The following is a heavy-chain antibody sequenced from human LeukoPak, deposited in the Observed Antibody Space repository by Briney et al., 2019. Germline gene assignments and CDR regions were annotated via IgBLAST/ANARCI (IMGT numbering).Heavy chain of an antibody. Sequence: PGGSLRLSCEASGFTLSSYAMSWVRQAPGKGLEWVSVISGSSGTTYHADSVKGRFTISRDKSKNTLYLQMNSLGAEDTAVYYCAKGIIAVAGTGAFGYWGQGTLVTVS. CDR3: AKGIIAVAGTGAFGY. D-gene: IGHD6-19*01. CDR2: ISGSSGTT. V-gene: IGHV3-23*01. CDR1: GFTLSSYA. J-gene: IGHJ4*02.